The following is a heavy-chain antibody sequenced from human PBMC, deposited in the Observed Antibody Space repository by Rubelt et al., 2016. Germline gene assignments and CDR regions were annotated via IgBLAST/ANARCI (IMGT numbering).Heavy chain of an antibody. Sequence: EVQLVESGGDLVQPGGSLRLSCAASGLTFSHYWMNWVSQDPGKGLEWVANIKPDGSDRDFVYSVRGRVTIPRDNAKNSVYLQMNSLRAEDTAVYYCARVGGYNGVGGYWGQGTLVTVSS. V-gene: IGHV3-7*01. J-gene: IGHJ4*02. CDR1: GLTFSHYW. CDR2: IKPDGSDR. CDR3: ARVGGYNGVGGY. D-gene: IGHD5-24*01.